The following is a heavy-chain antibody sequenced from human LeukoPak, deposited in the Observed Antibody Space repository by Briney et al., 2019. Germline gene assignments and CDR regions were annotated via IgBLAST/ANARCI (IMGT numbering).Heavy chain of an antibody. CDR1: GGSISNSNYF. CDR2: IYYRGNT. V-gene: IGHV4-39*07. D-gene: IGHD7-27*01. J-gene: IGHJ4*02. CDR3: ARAKGLGRQYYFDY. Sequence: PSETLSLTCTVSGGSISNSNYFWGWIRQPPGKGPEWIGSIYYRGNTYHNPSLKSRVTISIDTSKNHFSLKLSSVTAADTAVYYCARAKGLGRQYYFDYWGQGALVTVSS.